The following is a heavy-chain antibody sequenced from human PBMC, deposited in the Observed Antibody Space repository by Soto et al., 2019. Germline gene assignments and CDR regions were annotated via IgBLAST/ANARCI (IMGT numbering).Heavy chain of an antibody. V-gene: IGHV6-1*01. CDR1: GDSVSSNSAA. D-gene: IGHD2-21*02. J-gene: IGHJ6*02. Sequence: SQTLSLTCAISGDSVSSNSAAWNWIRQSPSRGLEWLGRTYYRSKWYNDYAVSVKSRITINPDTSKNQFSLKLSSVTAADTAVYYCARWVVVVTGTSSKYYYGMDVWGQGTTVTVSS. CDR3: ARWVVVVTGTSSKYYYGMDV. CDR2: TYYRSKWYN.